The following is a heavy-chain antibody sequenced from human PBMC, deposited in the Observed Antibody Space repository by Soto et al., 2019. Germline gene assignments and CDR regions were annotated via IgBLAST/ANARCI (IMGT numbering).Heavy chain of an antibody. Sequence: VKVSCKASGGTFSRYAISWVRQAPGQGLEWMGGIIPIFGTANYAQKFQGRVTITADESTSTDYMELSSLRSEDTAVYYCARDIPELRRNGMDVWGQGNTVTVSS. CDR1: GGTFSRYA. J-gene: IGHJ6*02. D-gene: IGHD1-7*01. CDR2: IIPIFGTA. CDR3: ARDIPELRRNGMDV. V-gene: IGHV1-69*13.